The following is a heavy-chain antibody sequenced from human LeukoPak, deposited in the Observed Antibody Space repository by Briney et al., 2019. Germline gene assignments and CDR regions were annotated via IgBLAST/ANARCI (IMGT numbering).Heavy chain of an antibody. CDR2: INPNSGGT. CDR3: ARERITMVRGVIITVDGMDV. V-gene: IGHV1-2*02. Sequence: ASVKVSCKASGYTFTSYYMHWVRQAPGQGLEWMGWINPNSGGTNYAQKFQGRVTMTRDTSISTAYMELSRLRSDDTAVYYCARERITMVRGVIITVDGMDVWGQGTTVTVSS. J-gene: IGHJ6*02. CDR1: GYTFTSYY. D-gene: IGHD3-10*01.